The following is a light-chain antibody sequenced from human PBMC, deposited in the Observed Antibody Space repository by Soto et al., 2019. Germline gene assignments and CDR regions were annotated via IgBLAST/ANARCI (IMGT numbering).Light chain of an antibody. J-gene: IGKJ5*01. CDR1: QSVSSY. CDR2: GAS. CDR3: QQRSNWPSIT. V-gene: IGKV3-11*01. Sequence: EVVLTQSPAPQSSSPGSRSTRSCXXSQSVSSYLAWYQQKPGQAPRLLIYGASNRATGIPARFSGSGSGTDFTLTISSLEPEDFAVYYCQQRSNWPSITFGQGTRLEIK.